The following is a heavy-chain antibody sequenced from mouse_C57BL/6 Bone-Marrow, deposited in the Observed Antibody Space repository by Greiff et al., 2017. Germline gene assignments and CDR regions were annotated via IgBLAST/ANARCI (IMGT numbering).Heavy chain of an antibody. Sequence: VQLQQSGPELVKPGASVKISCKASGYAFSSSWLNWVKQRPGQGLEWIGRIYPGDGDTNYNGKFKGKATLTADKSSSTAYMQLSSLTSEDSAVYFWARWPTVVDNPDWYFDVWGTGTTVTVSS. CDR2: IYPGDGDT. J-gene: IGHJ1*03. CDR3: ARWPTVVDNPDWYFDV. D-gene: IGHD1-1*01. CDR1: GYAFSSSW. V-gene: IGHV1-82*01.